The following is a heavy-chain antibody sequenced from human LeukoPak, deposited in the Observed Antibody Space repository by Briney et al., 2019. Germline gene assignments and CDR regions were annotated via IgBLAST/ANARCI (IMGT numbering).Heavy chain of an antibody. CDR3: ARGRGQQLGNFDY. Sequence: SETLSLTCTVSGYSISSGYYWGWTRQPPGKGLEWIESMYHSGSTYYNPSPKSRVTMSVDTSKNQFSLKLSSVTAADTAVYYCARGRGQQLGNFDYWGQGTLVTVSS. CDR2: MYHSGST. CDR1: GYSISSGYY. V-gene: IGHV4-38-2*02. J-gene: IGHJ4*02. D-gene: IGHD6-13*01.